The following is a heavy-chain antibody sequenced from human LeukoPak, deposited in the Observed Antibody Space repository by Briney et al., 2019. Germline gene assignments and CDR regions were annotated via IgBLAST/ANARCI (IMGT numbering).Heavy chain of an antibody. CDR3: AKVSLNMVNDAFDI. V-gene: IGHV3-30*02. CDR2: IRYDGSRK. Sequence: GGSLRLSCAASGFTFSSYWMSWVRQAPDKGLEWVAFIRYDGSRKYYADSVKGRFTISRDNSKNTLYLRMNGLRAEDTAMYYCAKVSLNMVNDAFDIWGQGTMVSVSS. CDR1: GFTFSSYW. D-gene: IGHD4/OR15-4a*01. J-gene: IGHJ3*02.